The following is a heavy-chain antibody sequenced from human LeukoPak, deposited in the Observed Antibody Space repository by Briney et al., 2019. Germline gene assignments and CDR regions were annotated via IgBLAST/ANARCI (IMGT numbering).Heavy chain of an antibody. J-gene: IGHJ4*02. V-gene: IGHV4-38-2*02. CDR1: GYSISSGYY. CDR3: ARDIGSSGWLFDY. D-gene: IGHD6-19*01. CDR2: IYHSGNT. Sequence: SETLSLTCTVSGYSISSGYYWAWIRQPPGKGLQWIGNIYHSGNTNYNPSLKSRVTMSVDTSKNQFSLKLSSVTAADTAVYYCARDIGSSGWLFDYWGQGTLVTVSS.